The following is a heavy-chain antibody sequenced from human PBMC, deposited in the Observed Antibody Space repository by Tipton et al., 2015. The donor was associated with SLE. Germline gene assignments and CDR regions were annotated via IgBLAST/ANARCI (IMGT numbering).Heavy chain of an antibody. CDR1: GGSIISSSW. V-gene: IGHV4-4*02. Sequence: TLSLTCAVSGGSIISSSWWSWVRQPPGKGLEWIGDIYHSESPNYNPSLKSRVTISIDKSKNQFSLKLTSVTAADTAVYYCARGGGYNTLPPYYYGMDVWGQGTTVTVSS. CDR3: ARGGGYNTLPPYYYGMDV. CDR2: IYHSESP. J-gene: IGHJ6*02. D-gene: IGHD5-24*01.